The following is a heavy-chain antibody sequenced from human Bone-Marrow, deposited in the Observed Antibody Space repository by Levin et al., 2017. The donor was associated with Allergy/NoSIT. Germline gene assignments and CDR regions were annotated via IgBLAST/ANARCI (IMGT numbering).Heavy chain of an antibody. D-gene: IGHD3-10*01. Sequence: PGESLKISCAGSGFTFRIYAITWVRQAPGKGLEWLSSISGSTGTTYYADSVKGRFSISRDNSKSTAYLEMNSLRTEDTAVYYCVKERSYSDTMIRAVFGDWGQGSLVTVSS. J-gene: IGHJ4*02. V-gene: IGHV3-23*01. CDR1: GFTFRIYA. CDR3: VKERSYSDTMIRAVFGD. CDR2: ISGSTGTT.